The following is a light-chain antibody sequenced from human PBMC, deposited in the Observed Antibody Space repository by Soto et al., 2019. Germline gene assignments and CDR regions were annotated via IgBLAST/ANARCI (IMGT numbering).Light chain of an antibody. V-gene: IGKV3-15*01. J-gene: IGKJ2*01. CDR1: QSVSSN. CDR2: GAS. Sequence: EIVRTQSPATLSVSPGERATLSCRASQSVSSNLAWYQQKPGQAPRLLIYGASTRATGIPARFSGSGSGTEFTLTISSLQSEDFAVYYCQQYNNVPPMYTFGQGTKLEIK. CDR3: QQYNNVPPMYT.